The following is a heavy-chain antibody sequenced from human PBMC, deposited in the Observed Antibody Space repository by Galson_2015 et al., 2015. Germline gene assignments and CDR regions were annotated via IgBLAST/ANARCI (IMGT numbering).Heavy chain of an antibody. CDR1: GFSVSSNY. D-gene: IGHD3-16*01. CDR2: IYSGGTT. CDR3: ARRGAGGRALDY. V-gene: IGHV3-53*01. J-gene: IGHJ4*02. Sequence: SLRLSCAASGFSVSSNYMSWVRQAPGKGLEWVSVIYSGGTTFYADSVKGRVTISRDNSMNTLYLQMNSLTAEDTAVFYCARRGAGGRALDYWGQGTLVTVSS.